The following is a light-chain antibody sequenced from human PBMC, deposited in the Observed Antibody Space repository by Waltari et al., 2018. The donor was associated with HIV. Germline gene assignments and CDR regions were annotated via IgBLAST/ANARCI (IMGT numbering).Light chain of an antibody. J-gene: IGLJ3*02. CDR2: MNN. CDR3: ATWDDSLNGV. CDR1: SSHIGNND. Sequence: FVLTQPPSASGTPGQTVIISCYRNSSHIGNNDVPWYQHFPGVAPRLLVYMNNYRPSGVPDRFSGSRSGTSASLIIAGLQSEDEANYYCATWDDSLNGVFGGGTKLTVL. V-gene: IGLV1-44*01.